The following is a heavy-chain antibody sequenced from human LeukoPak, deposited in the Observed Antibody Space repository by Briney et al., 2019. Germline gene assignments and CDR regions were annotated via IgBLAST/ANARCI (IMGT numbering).Heavy chain of an antibody. CDR3: AREGYSYGNYFDY. Sequence: SVKVSCKASGGTFGSYAISWVRQAPGQGLEWMGRIIPIFGTANYAQKFQGRVTITTDESTSTAYMELSSLRSEDTAVYYCAREGYSYGNYFDYWGQGTLVTVSS. CDR1: GGTFGSYA. V-gene: IGHV1-69*05. D-gene: IGHD5-18*01. J-gene: IGHJ4*02. CDR2: IIPIFGTA.